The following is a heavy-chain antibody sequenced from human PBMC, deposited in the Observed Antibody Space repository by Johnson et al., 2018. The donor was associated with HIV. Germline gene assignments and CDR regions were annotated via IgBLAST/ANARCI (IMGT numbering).Heavy chain of an antibody. Sequence: QVQLVESGGGLIQPGGSLRLSCVASGFTFSDYYMTWIRQAPGKGLEWVAVIWYDGSNKYYADSVKGRFTISRDNSKNTLYLQMNSLRAEDTALYYCARDPSTAAADSKDAFDIWGQGTMVTVSS. V-gene: IGHV3-33*08. D-gene: IGHD6-13*01. J-gene: IGHJ3*02. CDR3: ARDPSTAAADSKDAFDI. CDR1: GFTFSDYY. CDR2: IWYDGSNK.